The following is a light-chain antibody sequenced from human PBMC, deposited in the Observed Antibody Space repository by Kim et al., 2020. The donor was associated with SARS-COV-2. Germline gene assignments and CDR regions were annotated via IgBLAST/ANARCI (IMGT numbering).Light chain of an antibody. CDR3: HQYGTEGRT. J-gene: IGKJ1*01. CDR2: DAS. Sequence: SPGERATHSCRASHRVGSNYLAWYQQKPGQAPRLLIYDASRGAAGVPDRFSGSGSGTDFTLTISRLEPEDFAVYYCHQYGTEGRTFGQGTKVEIK. CDR1: HRVGSNY. V-gene: IGKV3-20*01.